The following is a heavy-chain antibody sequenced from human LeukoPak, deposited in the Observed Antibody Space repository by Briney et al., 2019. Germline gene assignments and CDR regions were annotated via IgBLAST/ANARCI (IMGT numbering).Heavy chain of an antibody. CDR2: IYSGGST. J-gene: IGHJ4*02. CDR1: GFTVSSNY. V-gene: IGHV3-53*05. CDR3: AREGNTVTTDFDY. Sequence: PGGSLRLSCEASGFTVSSNYMSWVRQAPGKGLEWVSVIYSGGSTYYADSVKGRFTISRDNSKNTLYLQMNSLRAEDTAVYYCAREGNTVTTDFDYWGQGTLVTVSS. D-gene: IGHD4-17*01.